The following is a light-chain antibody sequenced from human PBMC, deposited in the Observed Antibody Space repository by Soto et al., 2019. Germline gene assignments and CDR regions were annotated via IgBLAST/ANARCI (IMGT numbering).Light chain of an antibody. V-gene: IGKV3-20*01. CDR2: GAS. CDR1: QSVSSSY. Sequence: EIVLTQSPGTLSLSPGERATLSCRASQSVSSSYLAWYQQKPGQAPRLLIYGASSRATGIRDRFSGSGSGTDFTLTISRLEPEDFAVYYWQQYGSSPGLTFGGGTKVEIK. J-gene: IGKJ4*01. CDR3: QQYGSSPGLT.